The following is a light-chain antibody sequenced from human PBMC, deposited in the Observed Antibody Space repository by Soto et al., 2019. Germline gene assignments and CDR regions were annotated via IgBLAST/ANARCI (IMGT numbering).Light chain of an antibody. CDR3: SSQTASATVL. CDR2: EVS. CDR1: SSDVGAYHF. V-gene: IGLV2-14*01. J-gene: IGLJ2*01. Sequence: QSVLTQPASVSGSPGQSITISCTGTSSDVGAYHFVSWYQQFPGKAPKLMIYEVSNRPSGFSDRFSGSKSGNTASLIISGLRPEDEADYYCSSQTASATVLFGGGTKLTVL.